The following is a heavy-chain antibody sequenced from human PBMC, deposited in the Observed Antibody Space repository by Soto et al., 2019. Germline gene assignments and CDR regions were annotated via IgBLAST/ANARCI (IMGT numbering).Heavy chain of an antibody. J-gene: IGHJ6*03. CDR3: ASGVTPDIVVVPAAYYYYMDV. D-gene: IGHD2-2*01. CDR2: IKQDGSEK. Sequence: EVQLVESGGGLVQPGVSLRLSCAASGFTFSSYWMSWVRQAPGKGLEWVANIKQDGSEKYYVDSVKGRFTISRDNAKNSLYLQMNSLRAEDTAVYYCASGVTPDIVVVPAAYYYYMDVWGKGTTVTVSS. V-gene: IGHV3-7*01. CDR1: GFTFSSYW.